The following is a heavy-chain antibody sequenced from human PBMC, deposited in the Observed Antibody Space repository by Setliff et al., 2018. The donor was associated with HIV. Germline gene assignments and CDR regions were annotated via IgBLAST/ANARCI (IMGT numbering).Heavy chain of an antibody. CDR3: ARLCIAAAGTRSIPWYFDL. V-gene: IGHV4-4*07. J-gene: IGHJ2*01. CDR1: GGSISSYY. CDR2: IYSSGST. D-gene: IGHD6-13*01. Sequence: PSETLSLTCTVSGGSISSYYGSWIRQSAGKGLEWIGRIYSSGSTNYNPSLKSRVTMSVDTSKNQFSLKLSSVTAADTAVYYCARLCIAAAGTRSIPWYFDLWGRGTLVTVSS.